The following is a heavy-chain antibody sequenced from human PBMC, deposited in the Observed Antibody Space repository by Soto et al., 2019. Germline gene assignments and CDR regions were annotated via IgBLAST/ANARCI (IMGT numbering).Heavy chain of an antibody. CDR3: VKHAEYQLVSWFDP. V-gene: IGHV3-23*01. D-gene: IGHD6-6*01. J-gene: IGHJ5*02. CDR1: GFSFSTYA. CDR2: ISAGGGSP. Sequence: EVQVLESGGGLVQPGGSLRLSCAASGFSFSTYAMSWVRQAPGKGLEWVSGISAGGGSPFIADSVKGRFIISRDNAKDTLYLQMNSLTVEDTAIYYCVKHAEYQLVSWFDPWGREPWSPSPQ.